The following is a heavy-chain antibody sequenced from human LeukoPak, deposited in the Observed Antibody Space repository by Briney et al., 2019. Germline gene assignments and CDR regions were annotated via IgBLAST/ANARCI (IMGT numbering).Heavy chain of an antibody. V-gene: IGHV3-30*02. CDR1: GFTFSSYS. Sequence: GGSLRLSCAASGFTFSSYSMNWVRQAPGKGLEWVAFIRYDGSNKYYADSVKGRFTISRDNSKNTLYLQMNSLRAEDTAVYYCAKDEVVAAPFDYWGQGTLVTVSS. D-gene: IGHD2-15*01. CDR2: IRYDGSNK. J-gene: IGHJ4*02. CDR3: AKDEVVAAPFDY.